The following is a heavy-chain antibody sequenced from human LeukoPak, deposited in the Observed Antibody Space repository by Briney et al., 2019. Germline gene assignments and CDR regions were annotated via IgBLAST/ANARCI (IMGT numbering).Heavy chain of an antibody. D-gene: IGHD3-10*01. CDR3: AKDHLWFGEFTFDY. V-gene: IGHV3-23*01. Sequence: ETLSLTCAVYGGSFSGYYWSWVRQAPGKGLEWVSAISGSGGSTYYADSVKGRFTISRDNSKNTLYLQMNSLRAEDTAVYYCAKDHLWFGEFTFDYWGQGTLVTVSS. J-gene: IGHJ4*02. CDR1: GGSFSGYY. CDR2: ISGSGGST.